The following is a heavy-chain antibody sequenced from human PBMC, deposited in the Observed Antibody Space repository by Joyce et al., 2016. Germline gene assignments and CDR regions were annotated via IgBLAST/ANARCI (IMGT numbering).Heavy chain of an antibody. CDR1: GASVTIDDYF. CDR3: ASFPRGISGSTFYFDH. CDR2: IHGSGSA. J-gene: IGHJ4*02. D-gene: IGHD5-12*01. Sequence: QVQLQESGPGLVKPSQTLSLTCSVSGASVTIDDYFWICMRQHPGEALEWIGYIHGSGSAYYTSSLESRCTIAVDTSKNHFSLKLTSVTAADTAVYYCASFPRGISGSTFYFDHWGQGILVTVSS. V-gene: IGHV4-31*03.